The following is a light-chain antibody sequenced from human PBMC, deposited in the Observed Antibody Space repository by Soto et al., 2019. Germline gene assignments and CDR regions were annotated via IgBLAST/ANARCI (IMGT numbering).Light chain of an antibody. J-gene: IGKJ2*01. CDR1: QSIDSW. CDR3: HQYNGYSYT. CDR2: KAS. Sequence: DIQMTQSPSTLSASVGDRVTITCRASQSIDSWLARFQQKPRKAPKLLIYKASNLESEVPSRFSGSGSGTEFSLTVSSLQPDDFATYYYHQYNGYSYTFGQGTKLEIK. V-gene: IGKV1-5*03.